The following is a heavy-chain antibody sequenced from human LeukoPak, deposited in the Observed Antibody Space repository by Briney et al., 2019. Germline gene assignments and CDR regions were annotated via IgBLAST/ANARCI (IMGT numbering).Heavy chain of an antibody. CDR2: TYYRSTWYN. Sequence: SQTPSLTWAISGDSVSSNSVTWNWIRQSPSRGLEWLGRTYYRSTWYNDYAVSVRGRITVNPDTSKNQFSLHLNSVTPEDTAVYYCARRLTQYDCFDPWGQGILVSVSS. V-gene: IGHV6-1*01. D-gene: IGHD2-2*01. J-gene: IGHJ5*02. CDR1: GDSVSSNSVT. CDR3: ARRLTQYDCFDP.